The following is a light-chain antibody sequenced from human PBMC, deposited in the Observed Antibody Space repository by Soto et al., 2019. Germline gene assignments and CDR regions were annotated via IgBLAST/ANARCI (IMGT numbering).Light chain of an antibody. J-gene: IGLJ3*02. CDR3: SSHTSSNSWV. CDR1: SSDVGAYNF. Sequence: QSVLTQPASVSGSPGQSITISCTGTSSDVGAYNFVSWHQQHPGKAPKLIIYDVTNRPSGVSNRFSGSKSGNTASLTISGLQAEDEADYYCSSHTSSNSWVFGGGTKVTVL. CDR2: DVT. V-gene: IGLV2-14*01.